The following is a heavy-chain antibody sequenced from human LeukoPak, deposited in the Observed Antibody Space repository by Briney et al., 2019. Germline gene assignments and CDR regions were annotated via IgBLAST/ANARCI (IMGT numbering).Heavy chain of an antibody. Sequence: GGSLRLSCAASGFTFRSYSMNWVRQAPGKGLEWVSSISTSSSYIYYADSVKGRFTISRDNAKNLLYLQMNSLRAEDTAVYHCARDRSTNSYAEYFFDYWGQGTLVTVSS. D-gene: IGHD3-16*01. J-gene: IGHJ4*02. CDR2: ISTSSSYI. CDR1: GFTFRSYS. CDR3: ARDRSTNSYAEYFFDY. V-gene: IGHV3-21*01.